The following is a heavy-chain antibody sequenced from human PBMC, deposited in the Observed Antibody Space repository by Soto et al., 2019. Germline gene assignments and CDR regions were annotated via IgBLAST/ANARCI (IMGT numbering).Heavy chain of an antibody. V-gene: IGHV3-74*01. CDR3: ARTYSSYYAFDI. J-gene: IGHJ3*02. D-gene: IGHD6-6*01. CDR2: VSSDGSST. CDR1: GFSFSGYW. Sequence: XXSLRLSCVASGFSFSGYWMHWVPQAPGKGLVWVSRVSSDGSSTSYADSVKGRFTISRDNAKNTLYLQMNSMRAEDTAVYYCARTYSSYYAFDIWGQGTMVT.